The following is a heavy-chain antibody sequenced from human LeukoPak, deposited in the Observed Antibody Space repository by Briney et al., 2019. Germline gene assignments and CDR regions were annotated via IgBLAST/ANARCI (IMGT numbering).Heavy chain of an antibody. CDR2: INPSGGST. J-gene: IGHJ3*02. D-gene: IGHD3-3*01. CDR3: AREIVDDFWSGQGPRVAFDI. CDR1: GYTFTSYY. Sequence: GASVKVSCKASGYTFTSYYMHWVRQAPGQGLEWMGIINPSGGSTSYAQKFQGRVTMTRDTSTSTVYMELSSLRSEDTAVYYCAREIVDDFWSGQGPRVAFDIWGQGTMVTVSS. V-gene: IGHV1-46*01.